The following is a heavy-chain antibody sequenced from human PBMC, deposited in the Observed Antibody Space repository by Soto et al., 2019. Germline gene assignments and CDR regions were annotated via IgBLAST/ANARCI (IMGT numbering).Heavy chain of an antibody. V-gene: IGHV5-10-1*01. D-gene: IGHD6-19*01. CDR2: IDPSDSYT. CDR1: GYSFTSYW. CDR3: VRHLSQLWLALSFVY. J-gene: IGHJ4*02. Sequence: GESLKISCKGSGYSFTSYWISWVRQMPGKGLEWMGRIDPSDSYTNYSPSFQGHVTISAYKSISTAYLQWSSLKASDTAMYYCVRHLSQLWLALSFVYWGQGTLVTVSS.